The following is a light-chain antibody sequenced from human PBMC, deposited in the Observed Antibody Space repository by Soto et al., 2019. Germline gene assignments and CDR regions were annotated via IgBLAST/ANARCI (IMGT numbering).Light chain of an antibody. CDR3: QQYNTGPPLT. Sequence: EIVMTQSPATLSVSPGERATLSCRASQSVSSNLAWYQQKPVQAPRLLIYGASTRATGIPARFSGSGSGTEFTLTISSRQSEDFAVYYCQQYNTGPPLTFGGGTKVDI. CDR2: GAS. V-gene: IGKV3-15*01. CDR1: QSVSSN. J-gene: IGKJ4*01.